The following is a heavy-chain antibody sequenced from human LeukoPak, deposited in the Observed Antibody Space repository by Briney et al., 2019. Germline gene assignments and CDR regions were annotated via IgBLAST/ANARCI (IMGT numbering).Heavy chain of an antibody. CDR2: INPSGGST. V-gene: IGHV1-46*01. Sequence: ASVKVSCKASGFTFTNYNMHWVRQAPGQGLEWMGIINPSGGSTNYAQNFQARVTMTRDTSTSTVYMELSSLRSEDTAVYYCARVRDGYNDAYDVWGQGTMVTVPS. CDR1: GFTFTNYN. J-gene: IGHJ3*01. CDR3: ARVRDGYNDAYDV. D-gene: IGHD5-24*01.